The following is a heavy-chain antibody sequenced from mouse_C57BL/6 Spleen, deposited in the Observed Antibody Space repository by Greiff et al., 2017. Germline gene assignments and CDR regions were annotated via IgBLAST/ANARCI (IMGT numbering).Heavy chain of an antibody. J-gene: IGHJ2*01. D-gene: IGHD2-2*01. V-gene: IGHV5-6*01. Sequence: EVMLVESGGDLVKPGGSLKLSCAASGFTFNSYGMSWVRQTPDKRLAWVATISRGGSYTYYPDSVKGRFTISRDDDKNTLYLQMSSLKSENTAMYYCARPTMVTTFDYWGQGTTLTVSS. CDR2: ISRGGSYT. CDR3: ARPTMVTTFDY. CDR1: GFTFNSYG.